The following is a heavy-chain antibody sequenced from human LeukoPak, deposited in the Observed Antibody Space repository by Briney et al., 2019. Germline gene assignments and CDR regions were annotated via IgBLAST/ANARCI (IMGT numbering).Heavy chain of an antibody. Sequence: SETLSLTCAVYGGSFSGYYWSWIRQPPGEGLEWIGEINHSGSTNYNPSLKSRVSISVDTSKNQFSLKLSSVPAADTAVYFCARARNYYDSSDYYYEGDAFDIWGQGTMVTVSS. CDR3: ARARNYYDSSDYYYEGDAFDI. CDR2: INHSGST. D-gene: IGHD3-22*01. J-gene: IGHJ3*02. CDR1: GGSFSGYY. V-gene: IGHV4-34*01.